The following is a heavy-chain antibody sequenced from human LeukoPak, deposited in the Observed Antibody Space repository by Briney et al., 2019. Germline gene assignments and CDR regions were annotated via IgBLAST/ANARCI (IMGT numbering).Heavy chain of an antibody. V-gene: IGHV5-51*01. CDR2: IYPGDSDT. CDR3: ARYRPRSSSPGDY. CDR1: GYTFISYW. Sequence: GESLTISCKGSGYTFISYWIGWVRQMPGKGLEWMGIIYPGDSDTRYSPSFQGQVTISADKSISTAYLQWSSLKASDTAIYYCARYRPRSSSPGDYWGQGTLVTVSS. D-gene: IGHD6-6*01. J-gene: IGHJ4*02.